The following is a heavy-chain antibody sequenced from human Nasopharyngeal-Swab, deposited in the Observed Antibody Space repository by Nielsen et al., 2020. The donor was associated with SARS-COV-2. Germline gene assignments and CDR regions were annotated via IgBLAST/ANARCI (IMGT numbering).Heavy chain of an antibody. CDR2: IYTSGST. CDR3: ARGATIFGVVAYGMDV. Sequence: SETLSPTCTVSGGSISSGSYYWSWIRQPAGKGLEWIGRIYTSGSTNYNPSLKSRVTISVDTSKNQFSLKLSSVTAADTAVYYCARGATIFGVVAYGMDVWGQGTTVTVSS. J-gene: IGHJ6*02. D-gene: IGHD3-3*01. V-gene: IGHV4-61*02. CDR1: GGSISSGSYY.